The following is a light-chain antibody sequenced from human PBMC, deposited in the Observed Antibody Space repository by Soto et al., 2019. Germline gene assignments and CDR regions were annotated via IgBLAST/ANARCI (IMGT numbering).Light chain of an antibody. V-gene: IGLV2-8*01. J-gene: IGLJ1*01. CDR2: EVS. Sequence: QSVLTQPPSASGSPGQSVTISCTGTSSDVGAYNYLSWYQQHPGKAPKLMIYEVSKRPSGVPDRFSGSKSGNTASLTVSGLQAEDEADYYCSSYAGSNNYVFRTGTKLTVL. CDR3: SSYAGSNNYV. CDR1: SSDVGAYNY.